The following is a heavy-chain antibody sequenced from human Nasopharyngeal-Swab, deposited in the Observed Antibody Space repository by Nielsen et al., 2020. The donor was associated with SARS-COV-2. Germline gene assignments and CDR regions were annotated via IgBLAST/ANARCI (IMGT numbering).Heavy chain of an antibody. CDR3: ARDVAIVGATLEN. V-gene: IGHV3-48*02. J-gene: IGHJ4*02. CDR1: EFTMSRDG. Sequence: GESLKIYCAASEFTMSRDGMHWVRQAPGKGLEWVAYISSSSSTSYYADSVKGRFTISRDNPKNSLYLQMNSLRDEDTALYYCARDVAIVGATLENWGQGTLVTVSS. CDR2: ISSSSSTS. D-gene: IGHD1-26*01.